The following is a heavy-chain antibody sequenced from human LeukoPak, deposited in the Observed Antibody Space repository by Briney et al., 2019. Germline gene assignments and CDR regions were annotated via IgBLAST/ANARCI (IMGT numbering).Heavy chain of an antibody. Sequence: SETLSLTCTVSGGSISSSSYYWGWIRQPPGKGLEWIGSIYYSGSTYYNPSLKSRVTISVDTSKNQFSLKLSSVTAADTAVYYCARSPAAAALIAAAGMALDYFDYWGQGTLVTVSS. D-gene: IGHD6-13*01. J-gene: IGHJ4*02. CDR2: IYYSGST. CDR3: ARSPAAAALIAAAGMALDYFDY. CDR1: GGSISSSSYY. V-gene: IGHV4-39*07.